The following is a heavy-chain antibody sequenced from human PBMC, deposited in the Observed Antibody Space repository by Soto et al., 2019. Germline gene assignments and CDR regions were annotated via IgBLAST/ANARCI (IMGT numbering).Heavy chain of an antibody. CDR2: IYPRHSDT. CDR3: ARRSGIYGPFDF. V-gene: IGHV5-51*01. J-gene: IGHJ4*02. Sequence: GESLKISCKGSGYYYCTYWIGWVRQLPRKGLEWMGIIYPRHSDTRYSRSFQGQVTLSADKSISSSYLQWSSLRASDTDTYYCARRSGIYGPFDFRGQGTLVSSPQ. CDR1: GYYYCTYW. D-gene: IGHD3-10*01.